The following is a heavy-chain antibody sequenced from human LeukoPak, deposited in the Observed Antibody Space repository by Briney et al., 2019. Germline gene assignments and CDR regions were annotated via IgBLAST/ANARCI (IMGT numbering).Heavy chain of an antibody. CDR3: ARYALYGGEYGMDV. D-gene: IGHD4-23*01. CDR2: ISSSGSTI. J-gene: IGHJ6*02. V-gene: IGHV3-48*03. Sequence: GGSLRLSCAASGFTFSSYEMNWVRQAPGKRLEWVSYISSSGSTIYYADSVKGRFTISRDNAKNSLYLQMNSLRAEDTAVYYCARYALYGGEYGMDVWGQGTTVTVSS. CDR1: GFTFSSYE.